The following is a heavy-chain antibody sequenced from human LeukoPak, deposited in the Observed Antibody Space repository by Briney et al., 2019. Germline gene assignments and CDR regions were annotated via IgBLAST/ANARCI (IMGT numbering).Heavy chain of an antibody. CDR2: ISSSGTTI. V-gene: IGHV3-48*03. Sequence: GGSLRLSCAASGFTFSSYEMNWVRQAPGKGLEWVSYISSSGTTISYADPVKGRFTISRDNAKNSLYLQMNSLRAEDTAIYYRARDPDNSGYDYGPYWGQGTLVTVSS. CDR3: ARDPDNSGYDYGPY. CDR1: GFTFSSYE. D-gene: IGHD5-12*01. J-gene: IGHJ4*02.